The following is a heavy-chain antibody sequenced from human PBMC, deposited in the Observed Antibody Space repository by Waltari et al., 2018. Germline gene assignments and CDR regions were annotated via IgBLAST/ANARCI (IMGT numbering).Heavy chain of an antibody. D-gene: IGHD4-17*01. Sequence: VQLLESGGGVVQPGGSLRLSCTASGFTFVNTGMNWVRQAPGQGLEWVSAISGNGNGLYYADSVKGRFTISSDNSQNTLYLQMNSLRVEDTAVYYCATLNGDFLNWFDSWGQGALVTVSS. CDR2: ISGNGNGL. J-gene: IGHJ5*01. V-gene: IGHV3-23*01. CDR1: GFTFVNTG. CDR3: ATLNGDFLNWFDS.